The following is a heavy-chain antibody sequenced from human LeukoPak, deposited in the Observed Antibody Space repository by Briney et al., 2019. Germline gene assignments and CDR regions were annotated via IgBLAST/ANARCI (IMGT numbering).Heavy chain of an antibody. CDR2: INYSGST. J-gene: IGHJ4*02. V-gene: IGHV4-59*01. D-gene: IGHD5-18*01. CDR3: ARTRGTRGYSSATHPDS. CDR1: GGSISNYY. Sequence: SETLSLTCTVSGGSISNYYWSWIRQPPGKGLEWIGYINYSGSTNYNPSLKSRVSISVDTSKNQFSLKLTSVTAADTAVYFCARTRGTRGYSSATHPDSWGQGTLVTVSS.